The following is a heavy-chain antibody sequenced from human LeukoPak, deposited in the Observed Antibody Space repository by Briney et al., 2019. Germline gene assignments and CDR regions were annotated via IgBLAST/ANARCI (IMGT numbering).Heavy chain of an antibody. V-gene: IGHV3-73*01. CDR1: GFTFSACD. CDR3: TTYKSGHY. Sequence: GGSLKLSCAASGFTFSACDIHWVRQASGRGLEWVGRITTKANSYATAYAASLKGRFTISRDDSKNTAYLQMNSLRAEDTALYYCTTYKSGHYWGQGTLATVSS. CDR2: ITTKANSYAT. J-gene: IGHJ4*02. D-gene: IGHD6-25*01.